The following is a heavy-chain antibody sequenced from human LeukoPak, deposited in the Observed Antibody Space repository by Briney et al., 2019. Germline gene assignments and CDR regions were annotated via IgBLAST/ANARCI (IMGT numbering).Heavy chain of an antibody. Sequence: GASVKVSCKASGYTFTSNYMHWVRQAPGQGLEWMGLINPSGSSTLYAQKFQGRVTMTRDMSTTTVYMELSSLISEDTAVYYCARGNGLWAPLGYWGQGTLVTVSS. CDR2: INPSGSST. D-gene: IGHD3-16*01. J-gene: IGHJ4*02. CDR1: GYTFTSNY. V-gene: IGHV1-46*01. CDR3: ARGNGLWAPLGY.